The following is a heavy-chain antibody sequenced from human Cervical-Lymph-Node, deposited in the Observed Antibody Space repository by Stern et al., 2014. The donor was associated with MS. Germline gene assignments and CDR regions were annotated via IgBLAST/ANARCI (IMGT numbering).Heavy chain of an antibody. D-gene: IGHD5-24*01. Sequence: VQLVQSGAEVKKPGESLRISCEVSGYRFTNNWIGWVRQMPGKGLEWMGIIYPGDSETRYSPSFQGQGHILVDKSNTTAYLQWSSLKASDTAIYYCARRGDGYMGIDYWGQGTLVTVSS. J-gene: IGHJ4*02. CDR2: IYPGDSET. CDR1: GYRFTNNW. V-gene: IGHV5-51*03. CDR3: ARRGDGYMGIDY.